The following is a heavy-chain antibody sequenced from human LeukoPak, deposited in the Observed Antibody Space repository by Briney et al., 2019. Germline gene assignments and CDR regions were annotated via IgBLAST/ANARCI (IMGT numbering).Heavy chain of an antibody. CDR3: ATSDTVSTYNWFDP. CDR2: IRYSGST. V-gene: IGHV4-39*01. CDR1: GGSISGNTYF. Sequence: SETLSLNCNVSGGSISGNTYFWGWIRRPPGKGLEWIGSIRYSGSTYYNPSLKSRVTISVDTSKNQFSLNLSSLTAADTAVYYCATSDTVSTYNWFDPWGQGTLVTVS. J-gene: IGHJ5*02. D-gene: IGHD5/OR15-5a*01.